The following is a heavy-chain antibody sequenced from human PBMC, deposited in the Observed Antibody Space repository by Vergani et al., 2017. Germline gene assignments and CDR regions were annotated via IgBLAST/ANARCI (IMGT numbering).Heavy chain of an antibody. CDR3: ARDQGGTGFGELGFDY. Sequence: EVQLLESGGGLVQPGGSLRLSCAASGFTFSSYAMSWVRQAPGKGLEWVSGISWNSGSIGYADSVKGRFTISRDNAKNSLYLQMNSLRAEDTAVYYCARDQGGTGFGELGFDYWGQGTLVTVSS. J-gene: IGHJ4*02. CDR1: GFTFSSYA. V-gene: IGHV3-9*01. CDR2: ISWNSGSI. D-gene: IGHD3-10*01.